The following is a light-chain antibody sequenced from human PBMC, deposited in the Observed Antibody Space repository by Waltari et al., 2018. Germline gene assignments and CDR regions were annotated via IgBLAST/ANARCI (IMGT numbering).Light chain of an antibody. J-gene: IGLJ2*01. V-gene: IGLV1-36*01. CDR1: SSNIGSNT. CDR3: AAWDDGLSGVI. Sequence: QSVLTQPPSAFEAARKSVTISCSGSSSNIGSNTVSWYQQLPETAPNLLIHSNDRRASGVSDRFSGSKSGTSASLAISGLQTEDESDYYCAAWDDGLSGVIFGGGTRLTVL. CDR2: SND.